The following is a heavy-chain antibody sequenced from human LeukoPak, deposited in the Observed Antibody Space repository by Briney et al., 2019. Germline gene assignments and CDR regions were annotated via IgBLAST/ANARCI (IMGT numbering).Heavy chain of an antibody. CDR3: ARDTDFGFDY. J-gene: IGHJ4*02. Sequence: PGGSLRLSCAASGFTLSTKIMSWVRQAPGKGLEWVSVIDGGTTTHYADSVKGRFIISRDDAKNSLYLQMNSVRDEDTAVYYCARDTDFGFDYWGQGTLVTVSS. D-gene: IGHD3-10*01. CDR1: GFTLSTKI. CDR2: IDGGTTT. V-gene: IGHV3-66*01.